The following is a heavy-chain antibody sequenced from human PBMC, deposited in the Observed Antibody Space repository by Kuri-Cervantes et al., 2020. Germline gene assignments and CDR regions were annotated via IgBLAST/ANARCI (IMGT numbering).Heavy chain of an antibody. J-gene: IGHJ6*02. V-gene: IGHV3-30-3*01. D-gene: IGHD3-22*01. CDR3: ARDQVTMIVVVAYYYGMDV. CDR1: GSTFSSYA. CDR2: ISYDGSNK. Sequence: GGSLRLSCAASGSTFSSYARHWVRQAPGKGLEWVAVISYDGSNKYYADSVKGRFTISRDNSKNTLYLQMNSLRAEDTAVYYCARDQVTMIVVVAYYYGMDVWGQGTTVTVSS.